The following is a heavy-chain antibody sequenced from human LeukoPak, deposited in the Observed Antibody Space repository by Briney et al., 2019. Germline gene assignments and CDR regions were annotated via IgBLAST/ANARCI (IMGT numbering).Heavy chain of an antibody. Sequence: GGSLRLSCTASGFPFSDYYMSWIRQAPGKGLEWVSYISSSSSYTKYADSVKGRFIISRDNSKNMLYLQMNSLRGEDTAVYYCAKRVGGVNNFDYWGQGTLVTVSS. CDR1: GFPFSDYY. CDR3: AKRVGGVNNFDY. CDR2: ISSSSSYT. J-gene: IGHJ4*02. D-gene: IGHD3-16*01. V-gene: IGHV3-11*03.